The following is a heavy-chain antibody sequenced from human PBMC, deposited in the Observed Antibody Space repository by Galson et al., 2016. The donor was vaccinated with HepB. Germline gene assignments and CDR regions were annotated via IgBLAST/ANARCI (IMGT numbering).Heavy chain of an antibody. CDR3: ARRPYGFNSYNYDGMDV. CDR1: GGTITTTDSY. CDR2: ISNSGTT. V-gene: IGHV4-39*01. J-gene: IGHJ6*02. D-gene: IGHD3-3*01. Sequence: ETLSLTCTVCGGTITTTDSYWAWIRQSPGKGLECIGTISNSGTTYYNPYLKSRVTMSLDASKNQFSLNLGSVSAADTAVYYCARRPYGFNSYNYDGMDVWGPGTTVTVSS.